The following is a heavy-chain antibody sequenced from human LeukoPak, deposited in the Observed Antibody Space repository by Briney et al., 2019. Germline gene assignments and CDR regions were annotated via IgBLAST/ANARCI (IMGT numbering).Heavy chain of an antibody. J-gene: IGHJ4*02. CDR3: ASRYCSGASCYSY. CDR1: GFTVSSNY. V-gene: IGHV3-53*01. D-gene: IGHD2-15*01. CDR2: IYSGGNT. Sequence: QSGGSLRLSCAASGFTVSSNYMTWVRQAPGKGLEWVSGIYSGGNTYYADSVKGRFTTSRDNSKNTLYLQMNSLRAEDTALYYCASRYCSGASCYSYWGQGTLVTVSS.